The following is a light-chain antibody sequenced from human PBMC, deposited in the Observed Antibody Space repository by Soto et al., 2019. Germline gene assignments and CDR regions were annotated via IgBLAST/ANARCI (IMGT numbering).Light chain of an antibody. CDR2: DTS. CDR3: QQYVHWPPGA. Sequence: EIVVTQSPATLSVSPGERVTLSCRASQSVSSSLAWYQQRPGQAPRLLIYDTSTRAAGILARFSGSGSGTEFTLTISSLQSEDSAVYYCQQYVHWPPGAFGQGTTVEIK. CDR1: QSVSSS. J-gene: IGKJ1*01. V-gene: IGKV3-15*01.